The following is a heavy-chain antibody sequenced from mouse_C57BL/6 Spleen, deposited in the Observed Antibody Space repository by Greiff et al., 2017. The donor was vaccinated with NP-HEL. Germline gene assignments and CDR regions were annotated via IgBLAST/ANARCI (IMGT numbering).Heavy chain of an antibody. V-gene: IGHV1-85*01. CDR1: GYTFTSYD. D-gene: IGHD2-5*01. J-gene: IGHJ3*01. CDR2: IYPRDGST. CDR3: ARRYSKAWFAY. Sequence: VQLQQSGPELVKPGASVKLSCKASGYTFTSYDINWVKQRPGQGLEWIGWIYPRDGSTKYNEKFKGKATLTVDTSSRTAYMELHSLTSEDSAVYFCARRYSKAWFAYWGQGTLVTVSA.